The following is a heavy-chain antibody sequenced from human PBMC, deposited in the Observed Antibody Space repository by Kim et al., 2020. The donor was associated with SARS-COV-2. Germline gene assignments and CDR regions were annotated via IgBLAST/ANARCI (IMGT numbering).Heavy chain of an antibody. J-gene: IGHJ3*02. V-gene: IGHV3-9*01. CDR3: AKVSLAFDI. CDR1: GFTFDDYA. Sequence: GGSLRLSCAASGFTFDDYAMHWVRQAPGKGLEWVSGISWNSGSIGYADSVKGRFTISRDNAKNSLYLQMNSLRAEDTALYYCAKVSLAFDIWGQWTMVTV. CDR2: ISWNSGSI.